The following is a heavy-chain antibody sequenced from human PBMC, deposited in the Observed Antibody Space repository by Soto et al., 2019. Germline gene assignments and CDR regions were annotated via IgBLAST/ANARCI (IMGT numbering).Heavy chain of an antibody. V-gene: IGHV4-59*01. CDR3: ARGGLGYCTNGVCHPFDL. CDR1: VGSITNRY. CDR2: VYYSGST. J-gene: IGHJ4*02. Sequence: QVQLQESGRGLVMPSENLSLTCSVSVGSITNRYWSWIRQRPGQGLEWIGYVYYSGSTKYNPSGKSRVTISVDTSKSQFSLKLCSVTAADTALYYCARGGLGYCTNGVCHPFDLWGQGTLVTVSS. D-gene: IGHD2-8*01.